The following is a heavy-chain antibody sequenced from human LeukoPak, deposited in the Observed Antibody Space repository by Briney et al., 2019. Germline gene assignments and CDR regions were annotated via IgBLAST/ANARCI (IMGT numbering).Heavy chain of an antibody. D-gene: IGHD3-22*01. CDR2: ISSSGSTI. J-gene: IGHJ4*02. Sequence: GGSLRLSCAASGFTFSDYYMSWIRQAPGKGLEWVSYISSSGSTIYYADSVKGQFTISRDNAKNSLYLQMNSLRAEDTAVYYCARESLNYYDTSGYVDYWGQGTRVTVSS. CDR1: GFTFSDYY. CDR3: ARESLNYYDTSGYVDY. V-gene: IGHV3-11*01.